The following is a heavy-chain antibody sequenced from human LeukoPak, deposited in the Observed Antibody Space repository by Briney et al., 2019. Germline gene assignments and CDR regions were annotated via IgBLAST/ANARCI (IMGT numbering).Heavy chain of an antibody. V-gene: IGHV5-51*01. CDR3: ARQEDFGVPLDF. J-gene: IGHJ4*02. Sequence: GESLKISCKGSGYSFTTYWIGWVRQMPGKGLGLMGIIFPGDSDTRYSPSFEGQVIISADKSISTAYLQWRSLKASDTAMYYCARQEDFGVPLDFWGQGTLVTVSS. D-gene: IGHD3-3*01. CDR1: GYSFTTYW. CDR2: IFPGDSDT.